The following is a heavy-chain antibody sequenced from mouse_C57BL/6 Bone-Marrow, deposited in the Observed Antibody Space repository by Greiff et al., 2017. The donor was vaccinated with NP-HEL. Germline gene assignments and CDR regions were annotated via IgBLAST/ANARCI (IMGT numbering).Heavy chain of an antibody. Sequence: VHVKQSGPELVKPGASVKISCKASGYTFTDYYMNWVKQSHGKSLEWIGDINPNNGGTSYNQKFKGKATLTVDKSSSTAYMELRSLTSEDSAVYYCARGVTTVHYAMDYWGQGTSVTVSS. D-gene: IGHD1-1*01. CDR3: ARGVTTVHYAMDY. CDR2: INPNNGGT. V-gene: IGHV1-26*01. J-gene: IGHJ4*01. CDR1: GYTFTDYY.